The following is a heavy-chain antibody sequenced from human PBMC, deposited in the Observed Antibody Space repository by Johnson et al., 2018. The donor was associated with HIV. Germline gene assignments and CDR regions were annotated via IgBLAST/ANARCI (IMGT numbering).Heavy chain of an antibody. CDR1: EFTFDDYG. V-gene: IGHV3-20*04. J-gene: IGHJ3*02. Sequence: VQLVESGGGLVQRGGSLRLSCAASEFTFDDYGMSWVRQAPGKGLEWVSVIYSGGSTGYADSVKDRFTISRDNAKNSLYLQMNSLRAEDTALYYCARDLKSYYDSSGYFDAFDIWGQGTMVTVSS. CDR2: IYSGGST. CDR3: ARDLKSYYDSSGYFDAFDI. D-gene: IGHD3-22*01.